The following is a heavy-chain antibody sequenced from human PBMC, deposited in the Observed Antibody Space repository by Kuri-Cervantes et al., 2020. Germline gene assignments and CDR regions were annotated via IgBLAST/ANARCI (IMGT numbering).Heavy chain of an antibody. J-gene: IGHJ5*02. V-gene: IGHV1-69*13. D-gene: IGHD1-1*01. CDR2: IIPIFGTA. CDR1: GGTFSSYA. CDR3: ARNPYGTGWFDP. Sequence: SVKVSCKASGGTFSSYAISWVRQAPGQGLEWMGGIIPIFGTANYAQKFQGRVTITADESTSTAYMELSSLRSEDTAVYYCARNPYGTGWFDPWGQGTQVTVSS.